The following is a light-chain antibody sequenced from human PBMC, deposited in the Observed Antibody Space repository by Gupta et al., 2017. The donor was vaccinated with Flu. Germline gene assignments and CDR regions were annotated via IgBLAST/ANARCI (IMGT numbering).Light chain of an antibody. CDR2: DND. CDR3: GTWNNTLTGPWL. J-gene: IGLJ3*02. Sequence: VTISCSGGASNIGRNYVAWYQQLPGTAPTLLMYDNDKRPSGSPDRFSGSKSGTSATLAITGLQAGDEADYYCGTWNNTLTGPWLFGGGTRLTVL. V-gene: IGLV1-51*01. CDR1: ASNIGRNY.